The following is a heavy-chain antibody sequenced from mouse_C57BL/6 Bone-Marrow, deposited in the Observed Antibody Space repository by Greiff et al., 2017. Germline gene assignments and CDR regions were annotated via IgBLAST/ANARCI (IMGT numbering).Heavy chain of an antibody. V-gene: IGHV1-26*01. Sequence: EVQLQQSGPELVKPGASVKISCKASGYTFTDYYMNWVKQSHGKSLEWIGDINPNNGGTSYNQKFKGKATLTVDKSSSTAYMELRSLTSEDSAVYYCARSDYGSRNFDYWGQGTTLTVSS. CDR3: ARSDYGSRNFDY. J-gene: IGHJ2*01. CDR2: INPNNGGT. D-gene: IGHD1-1*01. CDR1: GYTFTDYY.